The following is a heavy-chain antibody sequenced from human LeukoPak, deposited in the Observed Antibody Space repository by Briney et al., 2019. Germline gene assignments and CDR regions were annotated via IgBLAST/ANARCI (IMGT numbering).Heavy chain of an antibody. Sequence: GGSLRLSCAASGFTFSSYAMHWVRQAPGKGLEWVAVISYDGSNKYYADSVKGRFTISRDNSKNTLYLQMNSLRAEDTAVYYCARGVWPGGYYYYYMDVWGKGTTVTVSS. CDR1: GFTFSSYA. CDR3: ARGVWPGGYYYYYMDV. CDR2: ISYDGSNK. V-gene: IGHV3-30*01. J-gene: IGHJ6*03. D-gene: IGHD3-16*01.